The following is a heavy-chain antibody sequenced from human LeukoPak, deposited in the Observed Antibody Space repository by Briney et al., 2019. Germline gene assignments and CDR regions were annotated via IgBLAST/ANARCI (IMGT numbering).Heavy chain of an antibody. J-gene: IGHJ4*02. V-gene: IGHV3-7*01. CDR2: IKQDGSEK. D-gene: IGHD3-10*01. CDR1: GLTFSSYW. CDR3: ARVPGEWFGELLYYFDY. Sequence: GGSLRLSCAASGLTFSSYWMSWVRQAPGKGLEWVANIKQDGSEKYYVDSVKGRFTISRDNAKNSLYLQMNSLRAEDTAVYYCARVPGEWFGELLYYFDYWAREPWSPSPQ.